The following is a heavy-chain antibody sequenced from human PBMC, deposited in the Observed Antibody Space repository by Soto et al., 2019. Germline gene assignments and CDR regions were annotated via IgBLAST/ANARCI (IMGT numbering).Heavy chain of an antibody. Sequence: QVQLQESGPGLVKPSETLSLTCTVSGGSISSYYWSWIRQPPGKGLEWIGYIYYSGGTNYNPSLKTRATLPVDSSKNHFSLKPSSVTAAVTAVYYCARRYGGNLDYWGQGTLVTVSS. CDR3: ARRYGGNLDY. V-gene: IGHV4-59*08. CDR1: GGSISSYY. J-gene: IGHJ4*02. CDR2: IYYSGGT. D-gene: IGHD1-26*01.